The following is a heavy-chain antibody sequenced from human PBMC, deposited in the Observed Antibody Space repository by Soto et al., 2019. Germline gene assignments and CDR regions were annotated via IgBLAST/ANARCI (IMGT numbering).Heavy chain of an antibody. CDR2: ISASSTYI. CDR1: GFIFSSHT. J-gene: IGHJ4*02. V-gene: IGHV3-21*02. Sequence: EVQLVESGGGLVKPGGSLRLSCAASGFIFSSHTMNWVRQVPGKGLEWVSSISASSTYIYYADSLKGRFTISRDNAYNSLALHGRSLRAEDTAVYYCARGWLRDSWMYWGQGTLVTVSS. D-gene: IGHD5-12*01. CDR3: ARGWLRDSWMY.